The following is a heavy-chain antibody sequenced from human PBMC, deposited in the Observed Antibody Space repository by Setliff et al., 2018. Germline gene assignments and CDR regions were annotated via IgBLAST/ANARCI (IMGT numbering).Heavy chain of an antibody. CDR1: AHIFKSYG. D-gene: IGHD2-8*01. CDR2: ISSYNDVT. V-gene: IGHV1-18*01. Sequence: ASVKVSCKASAHIFKSYGISWVRQAPGQGLEWVGWISSYNDVTSYAQRLQGRVTLTTDTSTSTAYMELRSLGSDDTAVYYCSRLVRYCTTTSCQRASGGEFWGQGTLVTVSS. J-gene: IGHJ4*02. CDR3: SRLVRYCTTTSCQRASGGEF.